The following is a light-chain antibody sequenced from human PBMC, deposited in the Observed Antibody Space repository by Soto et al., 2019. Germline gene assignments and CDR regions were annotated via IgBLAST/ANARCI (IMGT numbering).Light chain of an antibody. CDR2: ATS. CDR1: QTVAKS. Sequence: DIQVTQSPSSLSASVGDRVTITCRASQTVAKSLNWYQQKPGKAPDLLIYATSHLHSEVPSRFSGSGSGTDFTLTINSLQPEDFATYYCQQVYRMPPTFGQGTKVDI. V-gene: IGKV1-39*01. CDR3: QQVYRMPPT. J-gene: IGKJ1*01.